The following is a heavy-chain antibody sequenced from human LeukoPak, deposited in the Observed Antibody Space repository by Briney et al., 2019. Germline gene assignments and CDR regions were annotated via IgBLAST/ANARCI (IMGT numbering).Heavy chain of an antibody. V-gene: IGHV3-15*01. J-gene: IGHJ4*02. CDR3: TTVTHFYL. Sequence: PGGSLRLSCASSGFSFSGAWLSWVRQAPGKGLEWIGRIKEGGATDHAAPVQGRFTISRDDSKATLYLQMNSLKTEDTVIYYCTTVTHFYLGGQGTLVTVSA. D-gene: IGHD2-15*01. CDR1: GFSFSGAW. CDR2: IKEGGAT.